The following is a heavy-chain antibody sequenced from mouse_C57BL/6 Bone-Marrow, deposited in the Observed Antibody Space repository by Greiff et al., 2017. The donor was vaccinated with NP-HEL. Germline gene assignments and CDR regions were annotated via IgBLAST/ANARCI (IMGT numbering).Heavy chain of an antibody. CDR1: GYAFSSYW. V-gene: IGHV1-80*01. D-gene: IGHD1-1*01. CDR2: IYPGDGDT. CDR3: ARSPSLAWFAY. Sequence: VQRVESGAELVKPGASVKISCKASGYAFSSYWMNWVKQRPGKGLEWIGQIYPGDGDTNYNGKFKGKATLTADKSSSTAYMQLSSLTSEDSAVYFCARSPSLAWFAYWGQGTLVTVSA. J-gene: IGHJ3*01.